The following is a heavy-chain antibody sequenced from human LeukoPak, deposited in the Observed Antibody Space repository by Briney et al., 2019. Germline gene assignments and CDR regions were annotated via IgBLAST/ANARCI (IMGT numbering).Heavy chain of an antibody. CDR3: AKDRRAGSYDY. Sequence: GGSLRLSCAASGFTFSRKGMTWVRQAPGKGLEWVSAISGSGGNTYYADSVKGRFTISRDNSKNTLYLQMNSLRAGDTAVYYCAKDRRAGSYDYWGQGTLVTVSS. J-gene: IGHJ4*02. D-gene: IGHD3-10*01. CDR1: GFTFSRKG. CDR2: ISGSGGNT. V-gene: IGHV3-23*01.